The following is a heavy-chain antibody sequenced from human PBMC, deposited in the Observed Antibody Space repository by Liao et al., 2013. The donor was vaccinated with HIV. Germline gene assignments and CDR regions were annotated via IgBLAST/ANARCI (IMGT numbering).Heavy chain of an antibody. J-gene: IGHJ5*02. D-gene: IGHD1-20*01. CDR3: ARGNWNVGNYLDP. CDR1: GDPMSGYY. V-gene: IGHV4-4*07. CDR2: LYTSGST. Sequence: QVQLQESGPGLVKPSETLSLTCTVSGDPMSGYYWHWIRQPAGQGLEWIGRLYTSGSTNYNPSLKSRVTMSVDTSKNQFSLKLTSVTAADTAVYYCARGNWNVGNYLDPWGRGTRVTVSS.